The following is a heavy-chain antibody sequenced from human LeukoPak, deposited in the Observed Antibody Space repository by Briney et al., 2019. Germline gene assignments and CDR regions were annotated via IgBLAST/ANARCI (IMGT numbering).Heavy chain of an antibody. J-gene: IGHJ4*02. V-gene: IGHV3-48*04. CDR2: ISSSYSTI. CDR1: GFTFSSYS. Sequence: GGSLRLSCAASGFTFSSYSINWARQAPGKGLEWVSYISSSYSTIYYADSVKGRFTISRDNAENSLYLQMNSLRAEDTAVYYCARGIDSGAYRIFDYWGQGTLVTVSS. D-gene: IGHD1-26*01. CDR3: ARGIDSGAYRIFDY.